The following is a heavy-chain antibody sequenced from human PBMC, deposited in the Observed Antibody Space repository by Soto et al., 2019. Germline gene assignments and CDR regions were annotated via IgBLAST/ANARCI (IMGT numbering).Heavy chain of an antibody. J-gene: IGHJ6*02. CDR1: GYTFTSYG. CDR3: ARVGPRVDPWYYYYGMDV. CDR2: ISAYNGNT. D-gene: IGHD2-15*01. Sequence: QVQLVQSGAEVKKPGASVKVSCKASGYTFTSYGISWVRQAPGQGLEWMGWISAYNGNTNYAQKXKCRGTMTTDXXTXTXSMERRSLRSDDTAVYYCARVGPRVDPWYYYYGMDVWGQGTTVTVSS. V-gene: IGHV1-18*01.